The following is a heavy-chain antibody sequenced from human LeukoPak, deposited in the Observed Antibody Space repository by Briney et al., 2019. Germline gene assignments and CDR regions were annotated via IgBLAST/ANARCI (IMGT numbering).Heavy chain of an antibody. CDR3: ARVLFYDFWSGYHGANWFDP. CDR1: GYTFTSYG. J-gene: IGHJ5*02. D-gene: IGHD3-3*01. V-gene: IGHV1-18*01. CDR2: ISAYNGNT. Sequence: ASVKVPCKASGYTFTSYGISWVRQAPGQGLEWMGWISAYNGNTNYAQKLQGRVTMTTDTSTSTAYMELRSPRPDDTAVYYCARVLFYDFWSGYHGANWFDPWGQGTLVTVSS.